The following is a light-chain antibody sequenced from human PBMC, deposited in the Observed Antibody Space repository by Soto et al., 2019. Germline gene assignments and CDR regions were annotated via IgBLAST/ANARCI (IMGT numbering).Light chain of an antibody. Sequence: SYELTQPPSVSVSPGQTARITCSGDALPEKYVYRYQQKSGQAPVLIIYEDIKRTSGIPERFSGSSSGTKATLTISGAQVEDEADYYCYSADSSGNLFVFGAGTKLTVL. CDR3: YSADSSGNLFV. CDR1: ALPEKY. CDR2: EDI. J-gene: IGLJ1*01. V-gene: IGLV3-10*01.